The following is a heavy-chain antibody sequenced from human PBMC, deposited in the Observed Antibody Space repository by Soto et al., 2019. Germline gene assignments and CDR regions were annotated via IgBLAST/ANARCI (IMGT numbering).Heavy chain of an antibody. Sequence: SETLSLTCTVSGGSISSGDYYWSWIRQPPGKGLEWIGYIYYSGSTHYNPSLKSRVTISVDTSKNQFSLKLSSVTAADTAVYYCARDRASITMVRGGPDAFDIWGQGTMVTVSS. CDR3: ARDRASITMVRGGPDAFDI. D-gene: IGHD3-10*01. V-gene: IGHV4-30-4*01. CDR2: IYYSGST. CDR1: GGSISSGDYY. J-gene: IGHJ3*02.